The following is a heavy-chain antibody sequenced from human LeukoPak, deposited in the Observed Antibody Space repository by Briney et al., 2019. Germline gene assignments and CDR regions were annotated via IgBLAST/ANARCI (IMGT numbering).Heavy chain of an antibody. CDR3: ARQISDYYYYYIDV. D-gene: IGHD3-3*01. J-gene: IGHJ6*03. Sequence: SETLSLTCTVSGGPISSSSYYWGWIRQPPGKGLEWIGTIYYSGTTYYNPSLESRVTISEDTSKNQFSLTLRSVTAADTAVYYCARQISDYYYYYIDVWGKGTTVTVSS. CDR1: GGPISSSSYY. CDR2: IYYSGTT. V-gene: IGHV4-39*01.